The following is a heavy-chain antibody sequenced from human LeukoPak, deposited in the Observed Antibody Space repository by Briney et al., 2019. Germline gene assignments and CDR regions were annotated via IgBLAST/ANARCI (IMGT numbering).Heavy chain of an antibody. CDR1: GFTFSSYW. J-gene: IGHJ4*02. CDR3: ASNLGYSYGLRLH. V-gene: IGHV3-7*01. D-gene: IGHD5-18*01. Sequence: GGSLRLSCAASGFTFSSYWMSWVRQAPGKGLEWVANIKQDGSEKYYVDSAKGRFTISRDNAKNSLYLPMNSLRAEDTAVYYCASNLGYSYGLRLHWGQGTLVTVSS. CDR2: IKQDGSEK.